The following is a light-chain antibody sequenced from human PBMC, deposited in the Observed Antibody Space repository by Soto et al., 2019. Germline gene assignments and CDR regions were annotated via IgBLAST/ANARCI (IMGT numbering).Light chain of an antibody. CDR1: SSDVGSYNL. CDR3: CSYAGSSTPFV. J-gene: IGLJ1*01. Sequence: QPVLTQPASVSGSPGQSITISCTGTSSDVGSYNLVSWYQQHPGKAPKLMIYEGSKRPSGVSNRFSGSKSGNTASLTISGLQAEDEADYYCCSYAGSSTPFVFGTGTKLTVL. V-gene: IGLV2-23*01. CDR2: EGS.